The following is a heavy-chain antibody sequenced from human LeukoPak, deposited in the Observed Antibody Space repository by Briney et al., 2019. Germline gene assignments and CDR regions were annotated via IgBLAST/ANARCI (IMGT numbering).Heavy chain of an antibody. CDR3: ATSRTLDY. V-gene: IGHV3-48*03. Sequence: GGSLRLSCAASGFTFSTYGMNWVRQAPGKGLEWVSYTSSSGTTIYYADSVKGRFTISRDNAKSSLYLQMNSLRGDDTAVYYCATSRTLDYWGQGTLVTVSS. J-gene: IGHJ4*02. CDR2: TSSSGTTI. CDR1: GFTFSTYG.